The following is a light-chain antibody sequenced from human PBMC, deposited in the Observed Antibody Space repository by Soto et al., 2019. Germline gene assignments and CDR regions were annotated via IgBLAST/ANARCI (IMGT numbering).Light chain of an antibody. CDR1: QRVRNNY. CDR3: QQYSSSPRT. J-gene: IGKJ1*01. Sequence: VWPESHGPMSLSPGGRRSHSRRASQRVRNNYLAWYQQRPGQAPRLLIYAASSRATGIPDRFRGRGSGTDCTLPISRLEPEDLAVDYCQQYSSSPRTFGQGTTV. CDR2: AAS. V-gene: IGKV3-20*01.